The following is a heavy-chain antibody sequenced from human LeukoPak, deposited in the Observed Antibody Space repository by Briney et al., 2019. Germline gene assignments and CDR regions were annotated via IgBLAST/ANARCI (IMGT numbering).Heavy chain of an antibody. CDR1: GFTFSSYS. V-gene: IGHV3-21*01. Sequence: GGSLRLSCAASGFTFSSYSMNWVRQAPGKGLEWVSSISSSSIYIYYADSVKGRFTISRDNAKNSLYLQMNSLRAEDTAVYYCAKGGIVVVAGIDYWGQGTLVTVSS. D-gene: IGHD2-2*01. J-gene: IGHJ4*02. CDR2: ISSSSIYI. CDR3: AKGGIVVVAGIDY.